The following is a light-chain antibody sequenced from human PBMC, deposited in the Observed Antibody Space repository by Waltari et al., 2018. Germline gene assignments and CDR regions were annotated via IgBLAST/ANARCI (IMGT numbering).Light chain of an antibody. CDR1: DSDVGAYAF. Sequence: QSALTQPASVSGSPGQSITISCSGTDSDVGAYAFVSWYQQHPGKAPHLIIYEVSKRPSGISNRFSASKSGNTASLTISGLQAEDEADYYCSSYTTSSAPGVVGTGTRVTVL. CDR2: EVS. V-gene: IGLV2-14*01. J-gene: IGLJ1*01. CDR3: SSYTTSSAPGV.